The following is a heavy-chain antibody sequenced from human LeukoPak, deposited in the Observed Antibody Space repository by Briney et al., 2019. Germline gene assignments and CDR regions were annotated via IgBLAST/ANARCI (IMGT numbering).Heavy chain of an antibody. CDR3: AKDPGPRFWSGYSPSSYFDY. Sequence: PGGSLRLSCAASGFTFSSYAMSWVRQAPGKGLEWVSAISGSGGSTYYADSVKGRFTISRDNSKNSLYLQMNSLRTEDTALYYCAKDPGPRFWSGYSPSSYFDYWGQGTLVTVSS. CDR2: ISGSGGST. D-gene: IGHD3-3*01. V-gene: IGHV3-23*01. J-gene: IGHJ4*02. CDR1: GFTFSSYA.